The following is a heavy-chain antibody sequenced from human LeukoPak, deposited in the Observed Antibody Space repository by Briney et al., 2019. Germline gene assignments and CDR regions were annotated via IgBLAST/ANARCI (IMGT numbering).Heavy chain of an antibody. CDR3: ARGTLGLFRYYYGMDV. J-gene: IGHJ6*02. Sequence: PSQTLSLTCTVSGGSISSGSYYWSWIRQPAGKGLEWVGRIYTIGSANYNPSLKSRVTISVDTPKNQFSLKLSSVTAADTAVYYCARGTLGLFRYYYGMDVWGQGTTVTVSS. CDR1: GGSISSGSYY. D-gene: IGHD2/OR15-2a*01. V-gene: IGHV4-61*02. CDR2: IYTIGSA.